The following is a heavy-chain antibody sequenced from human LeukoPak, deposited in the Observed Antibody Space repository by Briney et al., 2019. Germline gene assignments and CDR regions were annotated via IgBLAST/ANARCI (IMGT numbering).Heavy chain of an antibody. CDR2: IYAGGST. Sequence: GGSLRLSCTVSGFTVNSKYMSWVRQAPGKGLEWVSIIYAGGSTYYADSVKGRFTISRDNSKNTLYLQMNSLRAAGTAVYYCATDPPSPRLQAVSGTNYFDYWGQGTLVAVSS. CDR1: GFTVNSKY. J-gene: IGHJ4*02. D-gene: IGHD6-19*01. CDR3: ATDPPSPRLQAVSGTNYFDY. V-gene: IGHV3-66*02.